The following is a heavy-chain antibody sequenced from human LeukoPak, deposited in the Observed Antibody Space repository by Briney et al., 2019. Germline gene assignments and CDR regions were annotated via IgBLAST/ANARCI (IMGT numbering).Heavy chain of an antibody. CDR1: GFTITTYA. Sequence: RRSLRLSCAAAGFTITTYAVNSVRQAPGKGLEWVSGIGGGGTEYYADSVKGRFIISSDSSQNLVHLQMNSLTVEDTAVYYCARAQEALDYWGQGTLVTVSS. CDR3: ARAQEALDY. J-gene: IGHJ4*02. CDR2: IGGGGTE. V-gene: IGHV3-23*01.